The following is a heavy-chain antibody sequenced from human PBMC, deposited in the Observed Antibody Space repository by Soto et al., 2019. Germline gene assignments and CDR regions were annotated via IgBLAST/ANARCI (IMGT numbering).Heavy chain of an antibody. CDR3: ARDFFGFLDPHYYMDV. CDR1: GGSISSGGYY. D-gene: IGHD3-3*01. Sequence: SETLSLTCTVSGGSISSGGYYWSWIRQHPGKGLEWIGYIYYSGSTYYNPSLKSRVTISVDTSKNQFSLKLSSVTAADTAVYYCARDFFGFLDPHYYMDVWCKAITVTVS. CDR2: IYYSGST. J-gene: IGHJ6*03. V-gene: IGHV4-31*03.